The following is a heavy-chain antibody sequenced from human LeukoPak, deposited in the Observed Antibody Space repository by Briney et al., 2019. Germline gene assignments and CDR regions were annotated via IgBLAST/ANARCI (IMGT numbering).Heavy chain of an antibody. CDR3: ARRTRAGYCSSTSCYGYYYGMDV. V-gene: IGHV4-34*01. CDR1: GGSFSGYY. CDR2: INHSGST. D-gene: IGHD2-2*01. J-gene: IGHJ6*02. Sequence: SETLSLTCAVYGGSFSGYYWSWIRQPPGKGLEWIGEINHSGSTNYNPSLKSRVTISVDTSKNQFSLKLSSVTAADTAVYYCARRTRAGYCSSTSCYGYYYGMDVWGQGTTVTVSS.